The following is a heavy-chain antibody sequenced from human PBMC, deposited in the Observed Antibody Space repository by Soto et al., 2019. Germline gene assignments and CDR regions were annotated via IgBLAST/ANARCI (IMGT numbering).Heavy chain of an antibody. Sequence: SETLSLTCTVSGGSISSSSYYWGWIRQPPGKGLEWIGSIYYSGSTYYNPSLKSRVTISVDTSKNQFSLKLSSVTAADTAVYYCATCQRGYSGYDAYYYYMDVWGKGTTVTVSS. D-gene: IGHD5-12*01. CDR2: IYYSGST. V-gene: IGHV4-39*01. CDR3: ATCQRGYSGYDAYYYYMDV. CDR1: GGSISSSSYY. J-gene: IGHJ6*03.